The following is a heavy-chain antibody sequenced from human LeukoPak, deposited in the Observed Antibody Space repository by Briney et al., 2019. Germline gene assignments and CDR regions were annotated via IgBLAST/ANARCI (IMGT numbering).Heavy chain of an antibody. CDR3: ARHRYTSSSSYFDF. CDR2: IYCSGST. J-gene: IGHJ4*02. Sequence: SETLSLTCTVSGGSISGYYWTWIRQPPGKGLEWIGYIYCSGSTHYNPSLKSRVTILVDTSKNQFSLRLSSVTAADTAVYYCARHRYTSSSSYFDFWGQGTLVTVSS. CDR1: GGSISGYY. V-gene: IGHV4-59*08. D-gene: IGHD6-6*01.